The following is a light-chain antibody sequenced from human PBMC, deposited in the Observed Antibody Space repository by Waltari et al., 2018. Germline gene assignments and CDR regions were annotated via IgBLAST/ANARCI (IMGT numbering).Light chain of an antibody. CDR2: EVS. J-gene: IGLJ1*01. V-gene: IGLV2-23*02. CDR3: CSYAGSRTYV. CDR1: SSDVGNFNL. Sequence: QSALTQPASVSGSPGQSITISCTGTSSDVGNFNLVSWYQQHPVKLPKLIISEVSNRPSGVSHHFSGSKSGNTASLTISGLRAEDEADYYCCSYAGSRTYVFGTGTKVTVL.